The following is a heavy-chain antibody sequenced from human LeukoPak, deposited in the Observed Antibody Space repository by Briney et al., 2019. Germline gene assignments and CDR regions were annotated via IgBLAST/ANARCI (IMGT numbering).Heavy chain of an antibody. CDR3: AKDGDYDILTGWSYTLYYLDY. V-gene: IGHV3-23*01. CDR1: GFTFSRYG. D-gene: IGHD3-9*01. CDR2: ISGGGGDT. J-gene: IGHJ4*02. Sequence: GGSLRLSCAASGFTFSRYGMSWVRQAPGKGLEWVSAISGGGGDTYYADSAKGRFTISRDNSKNTLYLQMNSLRAEDTAVYYCAKDGDYDILTGWSYTLYYLDYWGQGTLVTVSS.